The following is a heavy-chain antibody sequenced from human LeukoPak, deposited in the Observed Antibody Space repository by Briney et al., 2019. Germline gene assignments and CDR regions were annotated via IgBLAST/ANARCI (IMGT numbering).Heavy chain of an antibody. CDR2: ISAYNGNT. CDR3: ARDLWAYDYVWGSYRYSQDAFDI. V-gene: IGHV1-18*04. Sequence: ASVKVSCKASGYTFTSYGMSWVRQAPDKGLEWMGWISAYNGNTNYAQKLQGRVTITTDTSTSPAYMELRSLRSDDTAVYYCARDLWAYDYVWGSYRYSQDAFDIWGQGTMVTVSS. D-gene: IGHD3-16*02. CDR1: GYTFTSYG. J-gene: IGHJ3*02.